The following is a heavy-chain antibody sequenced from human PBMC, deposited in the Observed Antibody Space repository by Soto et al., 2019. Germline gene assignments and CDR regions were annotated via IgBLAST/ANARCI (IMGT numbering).Heavy chain of an antibody. CDR2: IYYSGST. V-gene: IGHV4-39*01. CDR1: GGSISSNSYY. Sequence: QLQLQESGPGLVKPSETLSLTCTVSGGSISSNSYYWGWIRQPPGKGLEWIGSIYYSGSTYYNPSLKSRVTISVDTSKNQFSLKLSSVTAADTAVYYCASRRSSFDGYSYYGMDVWGQGTTVTVSS. CDR3: ASRRSSFDGYSYYGMDV. D-gene: IGHD6-13*01. J-gene: IGHJ6*02.